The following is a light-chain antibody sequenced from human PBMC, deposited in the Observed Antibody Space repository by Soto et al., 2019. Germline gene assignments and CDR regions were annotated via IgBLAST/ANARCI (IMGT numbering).Light chain of an antibody. V-gene: IGLV1-40*01. CDR3: QSYDSSRSAGV. CDR1: SSNIGAGYD. J-gene: IGLJ1*01. Sequence: QSVLTQPPSVSGAPGQRVTISCTGSSSNIGAGYDVHWYQQLPGTAPKLLIYGNSNRPSGVPDRFSGSKPGTSASLAITGLQAEDEADYYCQSYDSSRSAGVFGTGTKVTVL. CDR2: GNS.